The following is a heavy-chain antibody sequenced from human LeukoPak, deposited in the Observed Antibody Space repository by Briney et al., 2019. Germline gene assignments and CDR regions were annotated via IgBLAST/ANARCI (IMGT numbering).Heavy chain of an antibody. CDR3: ARGVIFGVVTTYYYMDV. Sequence: LPGGSLRLSCAASGFTFSSYWMSWVRQAPGKGLEWVANIRQDGSEKYYVDSVKGRFTISRDNAKNSLYLQMNSLRAEDTAVYYCARGVIFGVVTTYYYMDVWGKGTTVTVSS. CDR2: IRQDGSEK. V-gene: IGHV3-7*01. CDR1: GFTFSSYW. J-gene: IGHJ6*03. D-gene: IGHD3-3*02.